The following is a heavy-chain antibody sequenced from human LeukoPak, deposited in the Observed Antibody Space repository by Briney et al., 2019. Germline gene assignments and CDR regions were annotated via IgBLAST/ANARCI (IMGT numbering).Heavy chain of an antibody. CDR3: ARDRGWLQFLDS. V-gene: IGHV3-30*02. CDR1: GLTFSNHG. D-gene: IGHD5-24*01. CDR2: IRNDGSNK. Sequence: GGSLRLSCATSGLTFSNHGMHWVRQAPGKGLEWVALIRNDGSNKYYADSVQGRFTISRDNSKDTLYLQMNSLRVEDTAVYYCARDRGWLQFLDSWGQGTLVTVSS. J-gene: IGHJ4*02.